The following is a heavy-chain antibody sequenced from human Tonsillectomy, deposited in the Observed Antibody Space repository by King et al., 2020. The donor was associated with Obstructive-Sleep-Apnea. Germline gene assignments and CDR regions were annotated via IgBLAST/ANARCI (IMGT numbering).Heavy chain of an antibody. CDR2: INPSGGST. J-gene: IGHJ3*02. Sequence: VQLVESGAEVKKPGASVKVPCKASGYTFTSYYMHWVRQAPGQGLEWMGIINPSGGSTSYAQKFQCRVTMTRDTSTSTVYMELSSLRSEDTAVYYCARDLGYCSSTSCRGAFDIWGQGTMVTVSS. V-gene: IGHV1-46*01. CDR3: ARDLGYCSSTSCRGAFDI. CDR1: GYTFTSYY. D-gene: IGHD2-2*03.